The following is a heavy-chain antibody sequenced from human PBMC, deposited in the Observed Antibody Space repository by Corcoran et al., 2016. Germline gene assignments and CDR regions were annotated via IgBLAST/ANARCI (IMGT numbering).Heavy chain of an antibody. CDR3: ASDYYDSSGYPSPFDY. J-gene: IGHJ4*02. CDR2: INHSGST. Sequence: QQQQWGAGLLKPSETLSLTCAVYGGSFSGYYWSWIRQPPGKGLEWIGEINHSGSTNYNPSLKSRVTISVDTSKNQFSLKLSSVTAADTAVYYCASDYYDSSGYPSPFDYWGQGTLVTVSS. CDR1: GGSFSGYY. D-gene: IGHD3-22*01. V-gene: IGHV4-34*01.